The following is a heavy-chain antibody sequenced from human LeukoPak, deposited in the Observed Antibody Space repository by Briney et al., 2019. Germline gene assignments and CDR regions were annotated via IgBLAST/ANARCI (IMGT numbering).Heavy chain of an antibody. J-gene: IGHJ6*03. CDR2: IYYSGST. V-gene: IGHV4-59*01. D-gene: IGHD3-9*01. CDR3: ARGAHYGILTGYYYYYYMDV. CDR1: GGSISSYY. Sequence: SETLSLTCTVSGGSISSYYWSWIRQPPGKGLEWIGYIYYSGSTNYNPSLKSRVTISVDTSKNQFSLKLSSVTAADTAVYYCARGAHYGILTGYYYYYYMDVWGKGTTVTVSS.